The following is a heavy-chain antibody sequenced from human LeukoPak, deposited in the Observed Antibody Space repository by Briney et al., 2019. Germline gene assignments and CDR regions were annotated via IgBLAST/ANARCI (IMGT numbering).Heavy chain of an antibody. CDR3: ARGTAINFDY. D-gene: IGHD5-18*01. J-gene: IGHJ4*02. CDR1: GGTFSSYA. Sequence: ASVKVSCKASGGTFSSYAISWVRQAPGQGLELMGGIIPIFGTANYAQKFQGRVTITADESTSTAYMELSSLRSEDTAVYYCARGTAINFDYWGQGTLVTVSS. V-gene: IGHV1-69*13. CDR2: IIPIFGTA.